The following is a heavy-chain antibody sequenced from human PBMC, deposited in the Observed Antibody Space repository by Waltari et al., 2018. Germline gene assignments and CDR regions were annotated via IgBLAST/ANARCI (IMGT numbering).Heavy chain of an antibody. D-gene: IGHD5-12*01. V-gene: IGHV3-48*04. J-gene: IGHJ3*02. CDR1: GFTFSGFS. CDR2: IGPGSTPI. Sequence: EVQVVESGGGLVHSGGSLRLSCAASGFTFSGFSMGWARPSPGKGLAWLSFIGPGSTPIYYADSVKGRFTISTDNARNSLYLQMNSLRTEDTAVYYCVRGWLENTFDIWGRGTLVTVSS. CDR3: VRGWLENTFDI.